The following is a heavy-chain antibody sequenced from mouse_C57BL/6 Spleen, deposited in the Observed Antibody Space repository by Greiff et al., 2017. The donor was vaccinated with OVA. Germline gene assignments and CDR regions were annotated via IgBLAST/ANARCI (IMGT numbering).Heavy chain of an antibody. CDR3: ANYCDGDGEGGWFAY. CDR2: IWRGGST. CDR1: GFSLTSYG. Sequence: QVQLKQSGPGLVQPSQSLSLTCTASGFSLTSYGVHWVRQSPGKGLEWLGAIWRGGSTDYNPAFMSRLSITKDNSKSHVFYKMYSLQADDTAIYTWANYCDGDGEGGWFAYWGQGTLVTVSA. J-gene: IGHJ3*01. V-gene: IGHV2-5*01. D-gene: IGHD2-13*01.